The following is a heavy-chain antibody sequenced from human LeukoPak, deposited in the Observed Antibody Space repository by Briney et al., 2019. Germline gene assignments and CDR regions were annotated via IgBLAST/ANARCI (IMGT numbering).Heavy chain of an antibody. CDR3: ARYGPGWLRGYYYYYMDV. CDR2: IYYSGST. J-gene: IGHJ6*03. V-gene: IGHV4-59*01. D-gene: IGHD3-10*01. CDR1: GGSISSYY. Sequence: SETLSLTCTVSGGSISSYYWSWIRQPPGKGLEWIGYIYYSGSTNYNPSLKSRVTISVDTSKNQFSLKLSSVTAADTAVYYCARYGPGWLRGYYYYYMDVWGKGTTVTVSS.